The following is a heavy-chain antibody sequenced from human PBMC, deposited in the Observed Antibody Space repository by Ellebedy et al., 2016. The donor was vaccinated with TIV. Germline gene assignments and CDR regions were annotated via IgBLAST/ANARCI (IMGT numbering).Heavy chain of an antibody. CDR2: IAHHGNGG. D-gene: IGHD6-13*01. CDR3: AKDRTSSWAFDY. CDR1: GFTFSNSG. V-gene: IGHV3-30*18. J-gene: IGHJ4*02. Sequence: PGGSLRLSCAASGFTFSNSGMHWVRQAPGKGLEWVADIAHHGNGGDYADAVKGRFTISRDNSKNTLYLQMNSLRAEDTAVYYCAKDRTSSWAFDYWGQGTLVTASS.